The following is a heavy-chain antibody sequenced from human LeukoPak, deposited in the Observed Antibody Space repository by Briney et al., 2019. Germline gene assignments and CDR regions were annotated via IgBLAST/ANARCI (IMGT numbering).Heavy chain of an antibody. J-gene: IGHJ4*02. D-gene: IGHD3-16*02. Sequence: SVEVSCKASGYTFTSYGISWVRQAPGQGLEWMGWISAYNGNTNYAQKLQGRVTMTTDTSTSTAYMELRSLRSDDTAVYYCARDGDYDYVWGSYRFRHWGQGTLVTVSS. CDR3: ARDGDYDYVWGSYRFRH. CDR1: GYTFTSYG. V-gene: IGHV1-18*01. CDR2: ISAYNGNT.